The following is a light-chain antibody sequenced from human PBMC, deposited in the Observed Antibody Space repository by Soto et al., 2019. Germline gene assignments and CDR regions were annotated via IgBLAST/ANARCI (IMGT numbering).Light chain of an antibody. Sequence: DIQLTQSPPYLSASVGDRVTIICRASQGISSFLAWYQQKPGRAPKLLVYGASTVERGVPSRFSGSGSGAEFTLTISSLQPEDFATYYCQQLSNYPLTFGGGTKVKIK. CDR3: QQLSNYPLT. CDR1: QGISSF. J-gene: IGKJ4*01. V-gene: IGKV1-9*01. CDR2: GAS.